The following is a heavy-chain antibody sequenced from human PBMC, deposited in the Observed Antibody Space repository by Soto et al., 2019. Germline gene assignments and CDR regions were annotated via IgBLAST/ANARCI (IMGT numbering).Heavy chain of an antibody. CDR3: ASDCPQPLRRYWYFDL. V-gene: IGHV1-69*01. CDR1: GGTFSSYA. J-gene: IGHJ2*01. D-gene: IGHD4-17*01. CDR2: IIPIFGTA. Sequence: QVQLVQSGAEVKNPGSSVKVSCKASGGTFSSYAISWVRQAPGQGLEWMGGIIPIFGTANYAQKFQCRVTSTAYESTSTAYMKLSSLRSDDTDVYYCASDCPQPLRRYWYFDLWGRGTLVTVSS.